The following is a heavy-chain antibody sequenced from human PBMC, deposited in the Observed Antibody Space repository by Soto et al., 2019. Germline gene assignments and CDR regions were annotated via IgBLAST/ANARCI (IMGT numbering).Heavy chain of an antibody. V-gene: IGHV4-34*01. CDR2: INLSGST. Sequence: QVQLQQWGAGLLKPSETLSLTCAVSRGSFSGYSWNWIRQPPGKGLEWIGEINLSGSTNYNPSLQTRVTISVDTCKNQFSLRLSSVTAADTAVYYCARGFPVYSYYSYIDVWGKGTTVTVSS. CDR1: RGSFSGYS. J-gene: IGHJ6*03. CDR3: ARGFPVYSYYSYIDV. D-gene: IGHD2-8*01.